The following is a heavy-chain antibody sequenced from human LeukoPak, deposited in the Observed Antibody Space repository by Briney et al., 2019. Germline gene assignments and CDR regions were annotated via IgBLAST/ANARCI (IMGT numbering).Heavy chain of an antibody. CDR2: ISHSGGT. J-gene: IGHJ4*02. V-gene: IGHV4-34*01. Sequence: PSETLSLTCAVYGGSFSGYYWSWIRQPPGKGLEWIGYISHSGGTYYNPSLKSRVTISVDRSKNQFSLKLSSVTAADTAVYYCARTDYYALDYWGQGTLVTVSS. CDR1: GGSFSGYY. CDR3: ARTDYYALDY. D-gene: IGHD3-10*01.